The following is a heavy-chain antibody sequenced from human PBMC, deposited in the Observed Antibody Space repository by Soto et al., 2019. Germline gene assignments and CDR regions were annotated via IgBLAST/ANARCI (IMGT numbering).Heavy chain of an antibody. Sequence: GPPVKVSCQASGGTFSSYAISWVRQAPGQGLEWMGGIIPIFGTANYAQKFQGRVTITADESTSTAYMELSSLRSEDTAVYYCARDGWTKGVGPSLSIWFDPWGKGTLVTVS. J-gene: IGHJ5*02. CDR3: ARDGWTKGVGPSLSIWFDP. V-gene: IGHV1-69*13. CDR2: IIPIFGTA. CDR1: GGTFSSYA. D-gene: IGHD2-8*01.